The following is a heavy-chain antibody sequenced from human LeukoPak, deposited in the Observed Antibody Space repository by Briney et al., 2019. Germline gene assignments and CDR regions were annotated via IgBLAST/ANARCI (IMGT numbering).Heavy chain of an antibody. J-gene: IGHJ4*02. Sequence: ASVKVSCKASGYTFTGYYIHWVRQAPGQGLEWMGWINPNSGGTNYAQKFQGRVTMTRDTSISTAYMELSRLRSDDTAVYYCASQPLYCSSTSCYFDYWGQGTLVTVSS. CDR1: GYTFTGYY. D-gene: IGHD2-2*01. V-gene: IGHV1-2*02. CDR3: ASQPLYCSSTSCYFDY. CDR2: INPNSGGT.